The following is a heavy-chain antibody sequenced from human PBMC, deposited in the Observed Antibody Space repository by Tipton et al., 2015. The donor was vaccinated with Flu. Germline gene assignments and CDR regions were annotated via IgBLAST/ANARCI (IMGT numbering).Heavy chain of an antibody. CDR1: GFTFNNYV. J-gene: IGHJ4*02. D-gene: IGHD4/OR15-4a*01. CDR2: ISYDGSNK. CDR3: ARDYTYGTNWHSVQCFGL. V-gene: IGHV3-30-3*01. Sequence: SLRLSCAASGFTFNNYVMYWVRQATGKGLEWVAVISYDGSNKYYTDSVKGRFTSSRDNSKNTLYLQMSSLRPEDTAVYYCARDYTYGTNWHSVQCFGLWGPGTLVTVSS.